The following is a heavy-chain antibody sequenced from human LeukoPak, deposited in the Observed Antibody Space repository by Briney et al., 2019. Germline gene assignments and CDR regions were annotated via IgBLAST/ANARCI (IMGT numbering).Heavy chain of an antibody. V-gene: IGHV3-21*01. CDR3: TLWSPYGMDV. D-gene: IGHD1-26*01. CDR1: GFTFSGYS. J-gene: IGHJ6*02. CDR2: ISSSSSYI. Sequence: PGGSLRLSCAASGFTFSGYSMNWVRLAPGKGLEWVSSISSSSSYIYYADSVRGRFTISRDNAKNSLYLQMNSLRAEDTAVYYCTLWSPYGMDVWGQGTTVTVSS.